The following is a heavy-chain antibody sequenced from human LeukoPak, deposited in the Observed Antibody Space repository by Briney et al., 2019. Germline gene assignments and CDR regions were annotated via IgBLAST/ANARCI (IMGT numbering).Heavy chain of an antibody. CDR3: AKMKGHPLPKYYMDV. CDR1: GFTFSGFA. J-gene: IGHJ6*01. CDR2: ISGSGDNT. Sequence: GGSLRPSCAASGFTFSGFAMSWVRRTPGKGLEWVSGISGSGDNTLYADSVKGRFTISRDNSKNTLYLEMNSLRAEDTAIYYCAKMKGHPLPKYYMDVWGQGTTVTVSS. D-gene: IGHD1-26*01. V-gene: IGHV3-23*01.